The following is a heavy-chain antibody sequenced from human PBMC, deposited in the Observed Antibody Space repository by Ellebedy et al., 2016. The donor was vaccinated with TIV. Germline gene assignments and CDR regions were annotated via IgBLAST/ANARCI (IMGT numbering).Heavy chain of an antibody. J-gene: IGHJ4*02. D-gene: IGHD2-21*01. CDR2: IWYDGSNK. Sequence: GGSLRLSXAASGFTFSSYGMHWVRQAPGKGLEWVAVIWYDGSNKYYADSVKGRFTISRDNSKNTLYLQMNSLRAEDTAVYYCASLVTGDPIPFDYWGQGTLVTVSS. CDR1: GFTFSSYG. V-gene: IGHV3-33*01. CDR3: ASLVTGDPIPFDY.